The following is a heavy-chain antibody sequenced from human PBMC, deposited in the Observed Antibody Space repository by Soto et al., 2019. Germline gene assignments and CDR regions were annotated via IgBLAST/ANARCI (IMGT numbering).Heavy chain of an antibody. V-gene: IGHV4-34*01. CDR1: GGSFSGYY. CDR2: INHSGST. CDR3: ARRGRYSSGWYVDY. J-gene: IGHJ4*02. D-gene: IGHD6-19*01. Sequence: QVQLQQWGAGLLKPSETLSLTCAVYGGSFSGYYWSWIRQPPGKGLEWIGEINHSGSTNYNPSLKSRVTISVDTSKNQFSLKLSSVTAADTAVYYCARRGRYSSGWYVDYWGQGTLVTVSS.